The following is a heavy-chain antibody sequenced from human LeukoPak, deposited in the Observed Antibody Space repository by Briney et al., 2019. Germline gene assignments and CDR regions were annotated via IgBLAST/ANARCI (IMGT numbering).Heavy chain of an antibody. CDR1: GGSFSGYY. Sequence: SETLSLTCAVYGGSFSGYYWNWIRQSPGKGLEWIGEINHSGSTNYNPSLKSRVTISVDTSKNQFSLKLSSVTAADTTVYYCARGFASGWSTLFDYWGQGTLVTVSS. V-gene: IGHV4-34*01. CDR2: INHSGST. CDR3: ARGFASGWSTLFDY. J-gene: IGHJ4*02. D-gene: IGHD6-19*01.